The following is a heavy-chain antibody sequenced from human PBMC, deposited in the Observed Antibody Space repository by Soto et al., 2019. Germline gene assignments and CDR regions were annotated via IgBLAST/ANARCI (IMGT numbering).Heavy chain of an antibody. D-gene: IGHD5-12*01. Sequence: QLQLQESGPGLVKPSETLSLTCTVSGGSISSSSYYWGWIRQPPGKGLEWIGSIYYSGSTYYNPSLKSRVTISVDTSKNQFSLKLSSVTAADTAVYYCARSLEMATMDPPLNMDVWGQGTTVTVSS. CDR3: ARSLEMATMDPPLNMDV. J-gene: IGHJ6*02. CDR2: IYYSGST. V-gene: IGHV4-39*01. CDR1: GGSISSSSYY.